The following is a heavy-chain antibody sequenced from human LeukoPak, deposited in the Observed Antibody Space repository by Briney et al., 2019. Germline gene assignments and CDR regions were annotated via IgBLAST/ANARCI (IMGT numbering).Heavy chain of an antibody. V-gene: IGHV3-30*03. CDR1: GFTFSSYG. D-gene: IGHD6-19*01. Sequence: PGRSLRLSCAASGFTFSSYGMHWVRQAPGRGLEWVAVISYDGSNKYYADSVKGRFTISRDNSKNTLYLQMNSLRAEDTAVYYCARDQQWLVDYYYYGMDVWGQGTTVTVSS. CDR2: ISYDGSNK. CDR3: ARDQQWLVDYYYYGMDV. J-gene: IGHJ6*02.